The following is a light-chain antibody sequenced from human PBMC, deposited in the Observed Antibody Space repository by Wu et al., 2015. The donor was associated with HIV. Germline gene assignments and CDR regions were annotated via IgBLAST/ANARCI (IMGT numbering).Light chain of an antibody. Sequence: EIVLTQSPDTLSLSPGERATLSCRASQSVSSTYLAWYQQKPGHPPRLLIYAASRRATGIPDRFSGSGSGTDFSLTISRLEPEDFAVYYCHQYGGSPPFTFGPGNQVDIK. CDR1: QSVSSTY. V-gene: IGKV3-20*01. CDR2: AAS. J-gene: IGKJ3*01. CDR3: HQYGGSPPFT.